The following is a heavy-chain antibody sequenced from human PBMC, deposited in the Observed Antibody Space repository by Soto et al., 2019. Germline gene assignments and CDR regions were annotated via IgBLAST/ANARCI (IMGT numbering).Heavy chain of an antibody. Sequence: QIQLVQSGAEVKKPGAAVKVSCKASGYTSSSIGISWVRQAPGQGLERMGWISPYKDNTHYAQRLQGRVTMTTDTSTSTAYMELRSLRSDDTAVYYCARDLDASGSYYTDYWGQGTLVTVSS. V-gene: IGHV1-18*01. CDR2: ISPYKDNT. CDR3: ARDLDASGSYYTDY. CDR1: GYTSSSIG. J-gene: IGHJ4*02. D-gene: IGHD3-10*01.